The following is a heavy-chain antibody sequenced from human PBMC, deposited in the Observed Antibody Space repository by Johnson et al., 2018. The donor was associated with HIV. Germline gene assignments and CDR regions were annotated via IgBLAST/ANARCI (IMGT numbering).Heavy chain of an antibody. V-gene: IGHV3-30*04. D-gene: IGHD6-19*01. CDR3: ARERVGGWEDAFDI. Sequence: QMLLVESGGGVVQPGRSLRLSCAASGFTFSSYAMHWVRQAPGKGLEWVAVISYDGSNKYYADSVKGRFSISRDNAKNSLYLQMKSLRAEDTAVYYCARERVGGWEDAFDIWGQGTMVIVSS. CDR1: GFTFSSYA. CDR2: ISYDGSNK. J-gene: IGHJ3*02.